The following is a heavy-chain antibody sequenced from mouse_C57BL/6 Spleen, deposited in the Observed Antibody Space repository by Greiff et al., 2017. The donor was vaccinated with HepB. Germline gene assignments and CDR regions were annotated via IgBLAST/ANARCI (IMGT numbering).Heavy chain of an antibody. V-gene: IGHV1-69*01. CDR1: GYTFTSYW. D-gene: IGHD1-1*01. CDR3: ARGGDYYGSEGAMDY. J-gene: IGHJ4*01. CDR2: IDPSDSYT. Sequence: QVQLQQPGAELVMPGASVKLSCKASGYTFTSYWMHWVKQRPGQGLEWIGEIDPSDSYTNYNQKFKGKSTLTVDKSSSTAYMQLSSLTSEDSAVYYCARGGDYYGSEGAMDYWGQGTSVTVSS.